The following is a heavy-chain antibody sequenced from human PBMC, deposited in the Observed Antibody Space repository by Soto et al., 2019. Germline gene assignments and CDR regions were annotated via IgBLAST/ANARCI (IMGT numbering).Heavy chain of an antibody. CDR2: ISAYNGNT. V-gene: IGHV1-18*01. D-gene: IGHD6-13*01. Sequence: ASVKVSCKAAGYTFTSYGISWGRQAPGRGLEWMGWISAYNGNTNYAQKLQGRVTMTTDTSTSTAYMELRSLRSDDTAVYYCARESSSSCHDYWGQGTLVTVSS. CDR1: GYTFTSYG. CDR3: ARESSSSCHDY. J-gene: IGHJ4*02.